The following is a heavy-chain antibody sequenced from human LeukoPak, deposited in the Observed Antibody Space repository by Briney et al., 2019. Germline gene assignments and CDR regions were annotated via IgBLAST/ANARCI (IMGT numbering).Heavy chain of an antibody. D-gene: IGHD3-22*01. Sequence: SETLSLTCAVYGGPFSGYYWSWIRQPPGKGLEWIGEINHSGSTNYNPSLKSRVTISVDTSKNQFSLKLSSVTAADTAVYYCARGDYYDSSSYFDYWGQETLVTVSS. J-gene: IGHJ4*02. CDR1: GGPFSGYY. CDR2: INHSGST. CDR3: ARGDYYDSSSYFDY. V-gene: IGHV4-34*01.